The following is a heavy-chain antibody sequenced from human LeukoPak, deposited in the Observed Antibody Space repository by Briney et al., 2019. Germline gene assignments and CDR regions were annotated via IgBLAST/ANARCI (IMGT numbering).Heavy chain of an antibody. CDR1: GFTFSSYA. D-gene: IGHD5-18*01. CDR3: VKDLDSYHYGGIDY. CDR2: ISRNGDST. J-gene: IGHJ4*02. V-gene: IGHV3-64D*06. Sequence: PGGSLRLSCSASGFTFSSYAMHWARQAPGKGLEYVSGISRNGDSTYYSDSVKGRFTISRDNSKNTLYLQMSSLRAEDTAVFYCVKDLDSYHYGGIDYWGQGTLVTVSS.